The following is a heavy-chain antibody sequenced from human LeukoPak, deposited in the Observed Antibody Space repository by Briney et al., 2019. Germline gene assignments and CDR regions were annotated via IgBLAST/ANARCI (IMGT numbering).Heavy chain of an antibody. V-gene: IGHV3-9*01. J-gene: IGHJ4*02. D-gene: IGHD2-21*02. CDR3: AKDLERHIVVVTASAVDY. CDR1: GFTFDDYA. CDR2: ISWNSGSI. Sequence: PGGSPRLSCAASGFTFDDYAMHWVRQAPGKGLEWVSGISWNSGSIGYADSVKGRFTISRDNAKNSLYLQMNSLRAEDTAVYYCAKDLERHIVVVTASAVDYWGQGTLVTVSS.